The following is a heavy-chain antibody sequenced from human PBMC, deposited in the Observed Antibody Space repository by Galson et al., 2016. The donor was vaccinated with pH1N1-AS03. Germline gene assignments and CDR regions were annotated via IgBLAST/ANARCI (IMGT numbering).Heavy chain of an antibody. J-gene: IGHJ2*01. V-gene: IGHV4-39*01. CDR1: GGSINISPYN. CDR2: VSFSGTT. CDR3: ARQAEGRMLTLRHRYFDF. Sequence: ETLSLTCSVSGGSINISPYNWGWIRQSPGKGLEWLGGVSFSGTTYYNPSLKSRVSTSMDTSENQISLTLISVTATDTAVYYCARQAEGRMLTLRHRYFDFWGRGIRVTVSS. D-gene: IGHD1-14*01.